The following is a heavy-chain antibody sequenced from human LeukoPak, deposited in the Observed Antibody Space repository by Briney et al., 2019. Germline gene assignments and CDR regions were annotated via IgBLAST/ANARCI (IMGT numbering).Heavy chain of an antibody. J-gene: IGHJ4*02. Sequence: KPSETLSLTCTVSGASFSSGDQYWNWIRQSPGKGLEWIGSIHPSGTLYNNPSLESRVTISIDTSKNQFSLNLNSVTAADTAVYFCSRGLDSRKLGYWGQGTLVTVFS. CDR1: GASFSSGDQY. CDR2: IHPSGTL. D-gene: IGHD3-22*01. V-gene: IGHV4-31*03. CDR3: SRGLDSRKLGY.